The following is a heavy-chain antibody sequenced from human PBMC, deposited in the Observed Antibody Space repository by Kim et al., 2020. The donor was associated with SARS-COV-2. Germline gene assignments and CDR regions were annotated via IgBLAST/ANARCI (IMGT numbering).Heavy chain of an antibody. CDR3: ARENYGGSWGGGGSDAFDI. CDR2: TYYRSKWNN. Sequence: SQTLSLTCAISGDSVSSNSVAWTWIRQSPSRGLEWLGRTYYRSKWNNDYAVSVKSRISVNPDTSKNQFSLQLNSVTPEDTAVYYCARENYGGSWGGGGSDAFDIWGQGTMVTVSS. J-gene: IGHJ3*02. D-gene: IGHD1-26*01. V-gene: IGHV6-1*01. CDR1: GDSVSSNSVA.